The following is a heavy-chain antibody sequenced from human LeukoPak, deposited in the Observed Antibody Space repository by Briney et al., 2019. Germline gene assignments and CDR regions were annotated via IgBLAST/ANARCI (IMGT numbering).Heavy chain of an antibody. J-gene: IGHJ6*03. CDR1: GFTFSTNS. CDR2: IGISSSHT. D-gene: IGHD4-23*01. V-gene: IGHV3-21*01. CDR3: AKDLTTVATPYYYYYMDV. Sequence: GGSLRLSCAASGFTFSTNSMNWFRQAPGKGLEWVSSIGISSSHTFYADSVKGRFTISRDNAENSVYLQMNSLRAEDTAVYYCAKDLTTVATPYYYYYMDVWGKGTTVTVSS.